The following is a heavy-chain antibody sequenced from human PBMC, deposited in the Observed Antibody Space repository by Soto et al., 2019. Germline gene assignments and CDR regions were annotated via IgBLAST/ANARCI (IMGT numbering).Heavy chain of an antibody. J-gene: IGHJ4*02. CDR1: GFTFSTYG. CDR3: ARRLGHPNGYYEY. D-gene: IGHD3-22*01. V-gene: IGHV3-33*01. CDR2: IWFDGSKK. Sequence: VGSLRLSCAASGFTFSTYGMHWVRHAPGKGLEWVAVIWFDGSKKYYADSVKGRLTISRDNSKNTVYLQMNSLRAEDTAVYYCARRLGHPNGYYEYWGQGTLVTVSS.